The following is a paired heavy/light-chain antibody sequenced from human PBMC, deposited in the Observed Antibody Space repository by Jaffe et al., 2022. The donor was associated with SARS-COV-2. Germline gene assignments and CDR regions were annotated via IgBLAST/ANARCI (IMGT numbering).Heavy chain of an antibody. Sequence: EVQLVESGGGLVQPGGSLRLSCAASGFSFSIYWMSWVRQAPGKGLEWVASIKQDGSEKYYVDSVKGRFTISRDNPKNALYMQMNSLRAEDTALYYCARDYSRYCSGSNCSSNWDSWGQGTLVTVSS. V-gene: IGHV3-7*01. CDR3: ARDYSRYCSGSNCSSNWDS. CDR1: GFSFSIYW. D-gene: IGHD2-15*01. J-gene: IGHJ4*02. CDR2: IKQDGSEK.
Light chain of an antibody. CDR3: SSYTSSNTSPYV. CDR2: DVT. Sequence: QSALTQPASVSGSPGQSITISCTGTSNDVGGYDYVSWYQHHPGKAPKLMIYDVTYRPSGVSNRFSGSKSGHTASLTISGLQAEDEADYYCSSYTSSNTSPYVFGTGTKVTVL. CDR1: SNDVGGYDY. V-gene: IGLV2-14*03. J-gene: IGLJ1*01.